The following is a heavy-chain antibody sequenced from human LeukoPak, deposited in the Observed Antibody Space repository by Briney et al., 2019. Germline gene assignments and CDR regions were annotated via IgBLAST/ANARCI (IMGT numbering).Heavy chain of an antibody. Sequence: PSETLSLTCTVSGGSISSGYYWGWIRQPPGKGREWMGNFYHGGSTYYNPSLKSRVTISLDTSKNQFSLKLSSVTAADTVVYYCARTHTDTAMQIYAFNIWGQGTMVTVSS. D-gene: IGHD5-18*01. CDR1: GGSISSGYY. J-gene: IGHJ3*02. CDR3: ARTHTDTAMQIYAFNI. V-gene: IGHV4-38-2*02. CDR2: FYHGGST.